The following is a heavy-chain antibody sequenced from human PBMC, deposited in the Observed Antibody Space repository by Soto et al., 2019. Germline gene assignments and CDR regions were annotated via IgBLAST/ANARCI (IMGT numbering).Heavy chain of an antibody. CDR1: GSPVSSNY. D-gene: IGHD3-10*01. J-gene: IGHJ6*02. CDR3: ARDMVRGMDV. CDR2: IYSGGST. V-gene: IGHV3-66*01. Sequence: PGGSLRLSCAASGSPVSSNYMSWVRQAPGKGLEWVSVIYSGGSTYYADSVKGRFTISRDNSKNTLYLQMNSLRAEDTAVYYCARDMVRGMDVWGQGTTVTVSS.